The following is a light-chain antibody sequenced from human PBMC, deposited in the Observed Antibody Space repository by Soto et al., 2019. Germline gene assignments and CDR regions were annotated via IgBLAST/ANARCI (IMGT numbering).Light chain of an antibody. CDR1: SSDVGGYNY. J-gene: IGLJ2*01. CDR3: SSYTSSSTRVV. V-gene: IGLV2-14*01. Sequence: QSALTQPASVSGSPGQSITISCTGTSSDVGGYNYVSWYQQHPGKAPKLMIYDVSNRPSGVSNRFSGSKSGNTASLTISGLQAEDEADYYCSSYTSSSTRVVFGGGTKVTDL. CDR2: DVS.